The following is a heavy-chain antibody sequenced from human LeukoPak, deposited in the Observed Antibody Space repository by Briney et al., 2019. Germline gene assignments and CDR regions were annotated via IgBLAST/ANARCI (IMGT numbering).Heavy chain of an antibody. V-gene: IGHV4-4*07. D-gene: IGHD6-19*01. J-gene: IGHJ4*02. CDR1: GGSISSYY. Sequence: SETLSLTCTVSGGSISSYYWSWIRQPAGKGLEWIGRIYTSGSTNYNRALKSRVTMSVDTSKNQFSLKLSSVTAADTAVYYCASIYSSGWYSFDYWGQGILVTVSS. CDR2: IYTSGST. CDR3: ASIYSSGWYSFDY.